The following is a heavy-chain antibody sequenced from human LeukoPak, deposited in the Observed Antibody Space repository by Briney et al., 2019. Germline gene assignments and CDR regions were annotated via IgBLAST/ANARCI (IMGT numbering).Heavy chain of an antibody. J-gene: IGHJ4*02. CDR3: ARVSGDYYDSSGRPFDY. D-gene: IGHD3-22*01. Sequence: LETLSLTCAVYGGSFSGYYWSWIRQPPGKGLEWIGEINHSGSTNYNPSLKSRVTVSVDTSKNQFSLKLSSVTAADTAVYYCARVSGDYYDSSGRPFDYWGQGTLVTVSS. CDR2: INHSGST. V-gene: IGHV4-34*01. CDR1: GGSFSGYY.